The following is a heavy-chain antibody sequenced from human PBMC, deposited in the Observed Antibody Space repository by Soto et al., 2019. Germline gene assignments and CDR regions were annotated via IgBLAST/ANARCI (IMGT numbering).Heavy chain of an antibody. CDR3: ARDLTGYSY. V-gene: IGHV3-30*04. D-gene: IGHD3-9*01. Sequence: GGSLRLSCAASGFTFSSYAMHWVRQAPGKGLEWVAVISSDGSNKYYADSVKGRFTISRDNSKNTLYLQMNSLRTEDTAVYYCARDLTGYSYWGQGTLDTVSS. CDR1: GFTFSSYA. J-gene: IGHJ4*02. CDR2: ISSDGSNK.